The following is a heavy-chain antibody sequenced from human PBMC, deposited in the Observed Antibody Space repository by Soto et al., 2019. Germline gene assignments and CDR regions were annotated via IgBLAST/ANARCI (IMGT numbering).Heavy chain of an antibody. J-gene: IGHJ6*02. D-gene: IGHD2-15*01. Sequence: QVQLVESGGGVVQPGRSLRLSCAASGFTFSSYGMHWVRQAPGKGLEWVAVIWYDGSNKYYADSVKGRFTISRDNSKNTLYLQMDGLRAEDMAVYYCARAHPGGNTPHLCGMDVWGQGTTVTVSS. V-gene: IGHV3-33*01. CDR1: GFTFSSYG. CDR2: IWYDGSNK. CDR3: ARAHPGGNTPHLCGMDV.